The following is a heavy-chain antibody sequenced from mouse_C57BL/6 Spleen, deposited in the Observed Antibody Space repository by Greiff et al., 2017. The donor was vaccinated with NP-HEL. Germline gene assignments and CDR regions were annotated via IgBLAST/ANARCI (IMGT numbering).Heavy chain of an antibody. V-gene: IGHV5-4*01. CDR3: AREQRELGNYDYDGFAY. J-gene: IGHJ3*01. Sequence: EVKLVESGGGLVKPGGSLKLSCAASGFTFSSYAMSWVRQTPEKRLEWVATISDGGSYTYYPDNVKGRFTISRDNAKNNLYLQMSHLKSEDTAKYYCAREQRELGNYDYDGFAYWGQGTLVTVSA. CDR1: GFTFSSYA. D-gene: IGHD2-4*01. CDR2: ISDGGSYT.